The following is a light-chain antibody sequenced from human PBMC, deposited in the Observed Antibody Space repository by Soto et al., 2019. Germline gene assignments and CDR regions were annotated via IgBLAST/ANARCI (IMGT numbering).Light chain of an antibody. CDR3: QQYNSYSVT. J-gene: IGKJ1*01. Sequence: DIQMTPSPSTLAASVGDRGTITCRASQSISSWLAWYQQKPGKAPKLLIYDASSLESGVPSRFSGSGSGTEFTLTISSLQPDDFATYYCQQYNSYSVTFGQGTKVEIK. CDR1: QSISSW. V-gene: IGKV1-5*01. CDR2: DAS.